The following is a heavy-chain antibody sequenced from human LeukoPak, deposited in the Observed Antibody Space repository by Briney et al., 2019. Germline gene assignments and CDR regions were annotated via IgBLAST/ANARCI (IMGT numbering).Heavy chain of an antibody. CDR3: ARESEYSTNAFDY. V-gene: IGHV3-21*01. CDR1: GFTFSSYS. J-gene: IGHJ4*02. D-gene: IGHD6-6*01. CDR2: ISSSSSYI. Sequence: GGSLTLSCAASGFTFSSYSMNWVRQAPGKGLEWVSSISSSSSYIHYADSVKGRFTISRDNAKNSLYLQMNSLRAEDTAVYYCARESEYSTNAFDYWGQGTLVTVSS.